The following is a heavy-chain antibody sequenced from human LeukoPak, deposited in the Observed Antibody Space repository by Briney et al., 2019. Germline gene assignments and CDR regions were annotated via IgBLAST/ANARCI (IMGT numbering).Heavy chain of an antibody. V-gene: IGHV3-49*04. CDR1: GFTFGDYA. J-gene: IGHJ6*03. Sequence: PGRSLRLSCTASGFTFGDYAMSWVRQAPGKGLEWVGFIRGKAYGGTTEYAASVKGRFTISRDDSKSIAYLQMNSLKTEDTAVYYCTSDGSLVRGVIYYYMDVWGKGTTVTVSS. D-gene: IGHD3-10*01. CDR3: TSDGSLVRGVIYYYMDV. CDR2: IRGKAYGGTT.